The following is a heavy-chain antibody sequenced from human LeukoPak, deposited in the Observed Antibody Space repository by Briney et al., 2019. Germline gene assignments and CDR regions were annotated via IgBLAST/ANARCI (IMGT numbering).Heavy chain of an antibody. D-gene: IGHD4-17*01. CDR3: AKIWVDYARPKDDY. CDR2: INPNSGGT. J-gene: IGHJ4*02. CDR1: GYTFIGYY. V-gene: IGHV1-2*02. Sequence: ASVKVSCKASGYTFIGYYIHWVRQAPGQGLEWMGCINPNSGGTNYAQKFQGRVTMTRDTSISTAYMELSRLRSDDTAVYYCAKIWVDYARPKDDYWGQGTLVTVSS.